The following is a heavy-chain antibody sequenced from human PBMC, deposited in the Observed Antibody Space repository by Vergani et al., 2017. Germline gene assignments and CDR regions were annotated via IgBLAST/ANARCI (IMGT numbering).Heavy chain of an antibody. V-gene: IGHV3-30*18. CDR1: GFTFSSYG. J-gene: IGHJ3*02. CDR2: ISYYGSNK. Sequence: QVQLVESGGGVVQPGRSLRLSCAASGFTFSSYGMHWVRQAPGKGLEWVAVISYYGSNKYYADSVKGRFTISRDNSKNTLYLQMNSLRAEDTAVYYCAKDRNQWLVPGAFDIWGQGTMVTVSS. D-gene: IGHD6-19*01. CDR3: AKDRNQWLVPGAFDI.